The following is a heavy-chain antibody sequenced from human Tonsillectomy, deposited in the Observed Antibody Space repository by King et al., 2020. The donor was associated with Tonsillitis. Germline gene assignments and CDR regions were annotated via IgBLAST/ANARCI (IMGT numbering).Heavy chain of an antibody. Sequence: QLQESGPGLVKPSETLSLTCTVSGDSISSYYWSWIRQPPGKGLEWIGYIYYSGSTHYNPSLKSRVTISVDTSKNQFSLKLSSVTAADTAVCYCARSRLVYDSRGYDETYLFDCWGQGTLVTVSS. CDR1: GDSISSYY. CDR3: ARSRLVYDSRGYDETYLFDC. CDR2: IYYSGST. J-gene: IGHJ4*02. V-gene: IGHV4-59*01. D-gene: IGHD3-22*01.